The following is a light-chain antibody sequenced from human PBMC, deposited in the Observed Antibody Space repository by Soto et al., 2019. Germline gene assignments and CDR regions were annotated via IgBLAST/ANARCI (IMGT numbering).Light chain of an antibody. Sequence: QSALTQPASVSGSPGQSITISCTGTSSDVGGYNYVSWYQQHPGKVPKLMMFDVSNRPSGVSNRFSGSKSGNTASLTISGLQAEYEADYFCCSYATGSVYVFGTGTKLTVL. CDR3: CSYATGSVYV. V-gene: IGLV2-14*01. CDR2: DVS. CDR1: SSDVGGYNY. J-gene: IGLJ1*01.